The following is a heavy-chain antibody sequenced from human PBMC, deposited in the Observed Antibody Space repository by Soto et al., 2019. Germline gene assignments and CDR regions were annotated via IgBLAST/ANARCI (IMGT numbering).Heavy chain of an antibody. Sequence: LTCTVSGGSISSSSYYWGWIRQPPGKGLEWIGSIYYSGSTYYNPSLKSRVTISVDTSKNQFSLKLSSVTAADTAVYYCARHEGDGDYVPTDFDYWGQGTLVTVSS. V-gene: IGHV4-39*01. J-gene: IGHJ4*02. CDR2: IYYSGST. CDR3: ARHEGDGDYVPTDFDY. CDR1: GGSISSSSYY. D-gene: IGHD4-17*01.